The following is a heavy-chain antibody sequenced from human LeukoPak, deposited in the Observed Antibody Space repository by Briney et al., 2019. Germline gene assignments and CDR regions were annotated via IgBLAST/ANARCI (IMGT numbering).Heavy chain of an antibody. Sequence: SETLSLTCTVSGGSISSSSYYWGWIRQPPGKGLEWIGSIYYSGSTYYNPSLKSRVTISVDTSKNQFSLKLSSVTAADTAVYYCARHTGRAGGYYGSGTPFGAWGQGTLVTVSS. J-gene: IGHJ5*02. CDR3: ARHTGRAGGYYGSGTPFGA. D-gene: IGHD3-10*01. V-gene: IGHV4-39*01. CDR1: GGSISSSSYY. CDR2: IYYSGST.